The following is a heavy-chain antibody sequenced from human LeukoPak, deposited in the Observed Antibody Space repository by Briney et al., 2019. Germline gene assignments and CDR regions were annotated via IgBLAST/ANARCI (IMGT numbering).Heavy chain of an antibody. CDR2: INDSGST. Sequence: SETLSLTCAVYGGSFSRYYWSWIRQPPGKGLEWIGEINDSGSTNYNPSLKSRVAISVDTSKNQFSLKLSSVTAADTAVYYCARHRRLYYDILTGYSRAWFDPWGQGTLVTVSS. D-gene: IGHD3-9*01. CDR1: GGSFSRYY. CDR3: ARHRRLYYDILTGYSRAWFDP. J-gene: IGHJ5*02. V-gene: IGHV4-34*01.